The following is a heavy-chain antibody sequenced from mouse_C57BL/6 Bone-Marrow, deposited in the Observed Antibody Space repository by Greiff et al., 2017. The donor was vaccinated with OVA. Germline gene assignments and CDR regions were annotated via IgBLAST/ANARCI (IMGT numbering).Heavy chain of an antibody. CDR2: IRNKANGYTT. CDR1: GFTFTDYY. D-gene: IGHD2-3*01. CDR3: ARSRWFLFAY. J-gene: IGHJ3*01. V-gene: IGHV7-3*01. Sequence: EVQRVESGGGLVQPGGSLSLSCAASGFTFTDYYMSWVRQPPGKALEWLGFIRNKANGYTTEYSASVKGRFTISRDNSQSILYLQMNALRAEDSATYYCARSRWFLFAYWGQGTLVTVSA.